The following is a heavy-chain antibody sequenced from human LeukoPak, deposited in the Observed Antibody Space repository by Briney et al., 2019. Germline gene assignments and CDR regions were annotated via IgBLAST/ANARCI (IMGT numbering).Heavy chain of an antibody. D-gene: IGHD2-15*01. Sequence: SETLSLTCTVSGGSVSSGSYYWSWIRQPPGKGLECIGYIYYSGSTNYNPSLKSRVTISVDTSKNQFSLKLSSVTAADTAVYYCARDIVVVVAATRRWAFDIWGQGTMVTVSS. J-gene: IGHJ3*02. CDR2: IYYSGST. V-gene: IGHV4-61*01. CDR3: ARDIVVVVAATRRWAFDI. CDR1: GGSVSSGSYY.